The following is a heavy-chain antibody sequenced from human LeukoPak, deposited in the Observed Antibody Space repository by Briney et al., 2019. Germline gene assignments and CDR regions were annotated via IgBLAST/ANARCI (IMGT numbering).Heavy chain of an antibody. V-gene: IGHV3-20*04. CDR1: GFTFSSYW. Sequence: PGGSLRLSCAASGFTFSSYWMSWVRQAPGKGLEWVSGINWNGGSTGYADSVKGRFTISRDNAKNSLYLQMNSLRAEDTALYYCARESTPRRIVVGNDAFDIWGQGTMVTVSS. CDR2: INWNGGST. D-gene: IGHD3-22*01. CDR3: ARESTPRRIVVGNDAFDI. J-gene: IGHJ3*02.